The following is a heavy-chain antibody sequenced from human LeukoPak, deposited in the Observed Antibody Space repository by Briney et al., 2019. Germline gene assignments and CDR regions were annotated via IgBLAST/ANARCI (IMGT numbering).Heavy chain of an antibody. CDR1: GFTFSSYA. CDR2: ISSNGGST. Sequence: LPGGSLRLSCSASGFTFSSYAMRWVRQAPGKGLEYVSAISSNGGSTYYADSVKGRFTISRDNSKNTLYLQMSSLRAEDTAVYYCEIGIAVAAFDYWGQGTLVTVSS. CDR3: EIGIAVAAFDY. D-gene: IGHD6-19*01. V-gene: IGHV3-64D*06. J-gene: IGHJ4*02.